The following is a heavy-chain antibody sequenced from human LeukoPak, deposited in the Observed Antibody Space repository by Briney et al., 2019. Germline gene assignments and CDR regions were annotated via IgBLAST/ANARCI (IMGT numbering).Heavy chain of an antibody. CDR2: ISSSSSYI. J-gene: IGHJ6*02. CDR3: ARMGYCSSTSCYGMDV. CDR1: GFTFSSYS. Sequence: PGGSLRLSCAASGFTFSSYSMNWVRQAPGKGLEWVSSISSSSSYIYYADSVKGRFTISRDNAKSSLYLQMNSLRAEDAAVYYCARMGYCSSTSCYGMDVWGQGTTVTVSS. V-gene: IGHV3-21*01. D-gene: IGHD2-2*01.